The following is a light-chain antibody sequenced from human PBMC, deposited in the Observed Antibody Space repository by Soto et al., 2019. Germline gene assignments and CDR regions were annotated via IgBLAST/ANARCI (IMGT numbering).Light chain of an antibody. CDR1: SSDVGGNKY. V-gene: IGLV2-14*01. J-gene: IGLJ1*01. CDR2: DVS. CDR3: SAFTGTTHV. Sequence: QSALTQPASVSGSPGQSITISCTGSSSDVGGNKYVSWYQQYPGKAPKLMICDVSNRPSGVSNRFSGSKSGNTASLTISGLQAEDEAEYYCSAFTGTTHVFGTVTKVTDL.